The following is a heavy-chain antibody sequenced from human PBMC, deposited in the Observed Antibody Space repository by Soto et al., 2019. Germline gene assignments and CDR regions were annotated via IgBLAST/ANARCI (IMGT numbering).Heavy chain of an antibody. CDR1: GGSISSSSYY. Sequence: SETLSLTCTVSGGSISSSSYYWGWIRQPPGKGLEWIGSIYYSGSTYYNPSLKSRVTISVDTSKNQFSLKLSSVTAADTAVYYCAVEYYYDFWSGYSRTSPYGMDVWGQGTTVTVSS. D-gene: IGHD3-3*01. J-gene: IGHJ6*02. CDR3: AVEYYYDFWSGYSRTSPYGMDV. CDR2: IYYSGST. V-gene: IGHV4-39*01.